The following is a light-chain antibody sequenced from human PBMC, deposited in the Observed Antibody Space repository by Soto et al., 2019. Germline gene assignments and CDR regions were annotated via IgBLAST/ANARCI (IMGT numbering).Light chain of an antibody. J-gene: IGKJ1*01. V-gene: IGKV3-20*01. CDR3: QQYGSSPSWT. CDR2: GGS. CDR1: QSLRSS. Sequence: ETMMTQSPYTLSVSLGERATLSFRASQSLRSSLAWYQQKPGQAPRLLIYGGSSRATGIPVRFSGSGSETDFTLTISRLEPEDFAVYYCQQYGSSPSWTFGQGTKVDIK.